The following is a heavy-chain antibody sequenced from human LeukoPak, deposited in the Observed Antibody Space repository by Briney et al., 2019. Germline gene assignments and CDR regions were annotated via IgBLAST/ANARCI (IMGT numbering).Heavy chain of an antibody. V-gene: IGHV3-21*04. J-gene: IGHJ3*02. CDR1: GFSFSSYS. Sequence: GGSLRLSCAASGFSFSSYSMNWVRLAPGKGLEWVSSISSSSSYIYYADSVKGRFTISRDNAKNSLYLQMNSLRAEDTALYYCARDMGRGSFDIWGQGTMVTVSS. CDR2: ISSSSSYI. D-gene: IGHD3-10*01. CDR3: ARDMGRGSFDI.